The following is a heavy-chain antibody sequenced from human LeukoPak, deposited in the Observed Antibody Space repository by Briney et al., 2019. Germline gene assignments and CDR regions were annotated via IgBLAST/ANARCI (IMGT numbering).Heavy chain of an antibody. D-gene: IGHD2/OR15-2a*01. V-gene: IGHV4-31*03. CDR1: GGSISSGAYY. CDR2: IYYSGST. J-gene: IGHJ5*02. CDR3: AREVIEDWFDP. Sequence: SETLSLTCTVSGGSISSGAYYWNWIRQHPGEGLEWIGYIYYSGSTYYNPSLKSRVTMSVDTSKNQFSLKLSSVTAADTAVYYCAREVIEDWFDPWGQGTLVTVSS.